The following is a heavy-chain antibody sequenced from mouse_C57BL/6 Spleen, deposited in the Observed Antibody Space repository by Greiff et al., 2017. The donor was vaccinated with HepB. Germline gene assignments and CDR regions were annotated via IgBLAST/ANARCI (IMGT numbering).Heavy chain of an antibody. D-gene: IGHD2-2*01. J-gene: IGHJ2*01. Sequence: EVMLVESGGGLVKPGGSLKLSCAASGFTFSSYAMSWVRQTPEKRLEWVATISDGGSYTYYPANVKGRFTISRDNAKNNLYLQMSHLKSEDTAMYYCARDGWLRHFDYWGQGTTLPVSS. CDR2: ISDGGSYT. V-gene: IGHV5-4*01. CDR1: GFTFSSYA. CDR3: ARDGWLRHFDY.